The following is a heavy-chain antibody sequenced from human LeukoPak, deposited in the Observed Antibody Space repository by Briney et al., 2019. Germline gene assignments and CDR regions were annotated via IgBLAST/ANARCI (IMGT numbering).Heavy chain of an antibody. V-gene: IGHV4-38-2*02. Sequence: PSETLSLTCTVSSYSISSGYYWSWIRQPPGKGLEWIGEINHSGSTNYNPSLKSRVTISVDTSKNQFSLKLSSVTAADTAVYYCARGRRGVVAATRLFFRSWFDPWGQGTLVTVSS. J-gene: IGHJ5*02. CDR1: SYSISSGYY. CDR3: ARGRRGVVAATRLFFRSWFDP. D-gene: IGHD2-15*01. CDR2: INHSGST.